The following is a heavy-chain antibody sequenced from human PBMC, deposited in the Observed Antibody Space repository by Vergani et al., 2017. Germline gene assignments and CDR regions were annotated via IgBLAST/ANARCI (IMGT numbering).Heavy chain of an antibody. CDR3: ARARIVGAKRGYDFDY. V-gene: IGHV4-34*01. CDR1: GGSFSGYY. D-gene: IGHD1-26*01. Sequence: QVQLQQWGAGLLKPSETLSLPCAVYGGSFSGYYWSWIRQPPGKGLEWIGEINHSGSTNYNPSLKSRVTISVDTSKNQFSLKLSSVTAADTAVYYCARARIVGAKRGYDFDYWGQGTLVTVSS. CDR2: INHSGST. J-gene: IGHJ4*02.